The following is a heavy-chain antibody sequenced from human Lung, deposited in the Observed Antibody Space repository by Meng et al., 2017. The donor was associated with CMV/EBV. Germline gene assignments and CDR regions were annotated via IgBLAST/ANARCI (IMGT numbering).Heavy chain of an antibody. Sequence: GESLKISCVASGSTFRSYAMHWVRQAPGKGLEWVAFISYDGGKKYYADSVKGRFTISRDNSNNTLYLQMSSLRTDDTAVYYCVRSFAPYTSSWYGVWGKGTXVTGAS. CDR2: ISYDGGKK. V-gene: IGHV3-30-3*01. CDR1: GSTFRSYA. J-gene: IGHJ4*02. CDR3: VRSFAPYTSSWYGV. D-gene: IGHD6-13*01.